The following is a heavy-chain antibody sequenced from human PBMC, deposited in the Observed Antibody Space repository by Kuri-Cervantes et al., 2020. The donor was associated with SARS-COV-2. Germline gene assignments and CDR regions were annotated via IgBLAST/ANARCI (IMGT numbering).Heavy chain of an antibody. J-gene: IGHJ4*02. D-gene: IGHD3-10*01. V-gene: IGHV4-38-2*01. CDR3: ARLLLWFGELLHYDY. CDR2: IYHSGST. CDR1: GYSISSGYY. Sequence: SQTLSLTCAVSGYSISSGYYWGWIRQPPGKGLEWIGSIYHSGSTYYNPSLKSRVTISVDTSKNQFSLKLSSVTAADTAVYYCARLLLWFGELLHYDYWGQGTLVTVSS.